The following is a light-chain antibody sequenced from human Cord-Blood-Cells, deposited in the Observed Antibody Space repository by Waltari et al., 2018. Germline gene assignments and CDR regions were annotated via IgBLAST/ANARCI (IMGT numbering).Light chain of an antibody. Sequence: EIVMTQSPATLSVSPGERATLSCRASQSVSSNLAWYQQKPGQAPRLLIYGASTRATGIPAMFSGSGSGREFTLTISSLPSEDFAVYCCQQYNNWPPITFGQGTRLEIK. V-gene: IGKV3-15*01. CDR2: GAS. CDR3: QQYNNWPPIT. J-gene: IGKJ5*01. CDR1: QSVSSN.